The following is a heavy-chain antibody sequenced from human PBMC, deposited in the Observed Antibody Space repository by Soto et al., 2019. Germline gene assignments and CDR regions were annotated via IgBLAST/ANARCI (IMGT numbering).Heavy chain of an antibody. Sequence: QLQLQESGPGLVKPSETLSLTCTVSGDSVTISDYDWGWIRQPPGKGLEWIGSIHYSGSTYYNPSLKSRVTISGDTSKKQFSLKLTSVTDADAAVYYCAAHDSGGYYAEYWGQGTLVTVSA. CDR1: GDSVTISDYD. CDR2: IHYSGST. D-gene: IGHD3-22*01. J-gene: IGHJ4*02. CDR3: AAHDSGGYYAEY. V-gene: IGHV4-39*01.